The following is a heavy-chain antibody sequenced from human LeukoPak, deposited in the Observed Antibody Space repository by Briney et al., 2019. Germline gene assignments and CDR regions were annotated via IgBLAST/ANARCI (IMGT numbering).Heavy chain of an antibody. Sequence: GGSLRLSCAASGFTFSGYYMSWIRQAPGKGLEWVSYISSSGSTIYYADSVKGRFTISRDNAKNSLYLQMNSLRVEDTAVYYCARSGAVGYYYDSSGYSPWGQGTLVTVSS. J-gene: IGHJ4*02. D-gene: IGHD3-22*01. CDR3: ARSGAVGYYYDSSGYSP. CDR1: GFTFSGYY. V-gene: IGHV3-11*04. CDR2: ISSSGSTI.